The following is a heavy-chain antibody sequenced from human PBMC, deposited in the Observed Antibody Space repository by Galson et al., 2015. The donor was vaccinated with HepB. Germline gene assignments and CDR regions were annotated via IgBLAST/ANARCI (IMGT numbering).Heavy chain of an antibody. Sequence: SLRLSCAASGFTFSSYSMNWVRQAPGKGLEWVSYISSSSSTIYYADSVKGRFTISRDNAKNSLYLQMNSLRAEDTAVYYCKYYDSSGYYGSRPKAIDYWGQGTLVTVSS. CDR1: GFTFSSYS. V-gene: IGHV3-48*01. D-gene: IGHD3-22*01. J-gene: IGHJ4*02. CDR2: ISSSSSTI. CDR3: KYYDSSGYYGSRPKAIDY.